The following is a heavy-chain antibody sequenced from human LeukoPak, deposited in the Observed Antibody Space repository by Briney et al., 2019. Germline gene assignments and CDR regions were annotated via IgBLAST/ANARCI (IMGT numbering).Heavy chain of an antibody. CDR1: GGSLSSYY. V-gene: IGHV4-4*09. Sequence: SETLSLTCTVSGGSLSSYYWSWIRQPPGKGLEWIGYIYTSGSTNYNPSLKSRVTISVDTSKNQFSLKLSSVTAADTAVYYCARRGPAARDYYYYYMDVWGKGTTVTVSS. CDR3: ARRGPAARDYYYYYMDV. D-gene: IGHD6-6*01. J-gene: IGHJ6*03. CDR2: IYTSGST.